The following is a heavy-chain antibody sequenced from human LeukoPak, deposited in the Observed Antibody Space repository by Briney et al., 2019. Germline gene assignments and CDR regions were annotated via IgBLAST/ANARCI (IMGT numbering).Heavy chain of an antibody. D-gene: IGHD6-13*01. V-gene: IGHV4-59*01. Sequence: KPSETLSLTCTVSGGPISSYQWSWIRQPPGKGLEWIGYISYSGSTNYNPSLKSRVTISVDTSKNQFSLKLSSVTAADTAVYYCARDHHSSTWYVGTFDPWGQGTLVTVSS. CDR1: GGPISSYQ. CDR3: ARDHHSSTWYVGTFDP. J-gene: IGHJ5*02. CDR2: ISYSGST.